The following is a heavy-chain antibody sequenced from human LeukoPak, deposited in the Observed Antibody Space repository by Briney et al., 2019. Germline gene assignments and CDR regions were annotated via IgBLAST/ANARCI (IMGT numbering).Heavy chain of an antibody. Sequence: ASVKVSCKASGYTFTGYYMHWVRQAPGQGLEWMGGIIPIFGTANYAQKFQGRVTITADESTSTAYMELSSLRSEDTAVYYCARDVDKLNYMDVWGKGTTLTISS. V-gene: IGHV1-69*13. CDR1: GYTFTGYY. J-gene: IGHJ6*03. CDR2: IIPIFGTA. D-gene: IGHD5-12*01. CDR3: ARDVDKLNYMDV.